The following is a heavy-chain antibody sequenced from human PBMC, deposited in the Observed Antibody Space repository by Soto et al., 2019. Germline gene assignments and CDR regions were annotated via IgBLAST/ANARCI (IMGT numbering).Heavy chain of an antibody. J-gene: IGHJ4*02. V-gene: IGHV3-9*01. CDR3: AKGGYNWYSYLDY. Sequence: EVQLVESGGGLVQPGRSLRLSCAASGFTFDDYAMHWVRQAPGKGLEWVSGISWNSGSIDYADSVKGRFTISRDNAKNSLYLQMNSLRAEDTALYYCAKGGYNWYSYLDYWGQETLVTVSS. CDR1: GFTFDDYA. CDR2: ISWNSGSI. D-gene: IGHD1-7*01.